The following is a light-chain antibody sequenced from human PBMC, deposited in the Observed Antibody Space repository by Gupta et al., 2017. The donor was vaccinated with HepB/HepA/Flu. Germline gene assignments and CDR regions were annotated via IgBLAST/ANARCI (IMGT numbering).Light chain of an antibody. CDR1: QVISSY. CDR2: AAS. Sequence: DIQLTHSPSFLSASVGDRVTITCRASQVISSYLAWYQQKPGKAPKLLIYAASTLQSGVPSRFSGSGSGTEFTLTISSLQPEDFATYYCQQLNSYSYTFGQGTKLEIK. J-gene: IGKJ2*01. CDR3: QQLNSYSYT. V-gene: IGKV1-9*01.